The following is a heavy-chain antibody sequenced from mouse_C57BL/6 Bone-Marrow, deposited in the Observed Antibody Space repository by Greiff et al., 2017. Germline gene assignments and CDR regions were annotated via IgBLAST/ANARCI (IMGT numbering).Heavy chain of an antibody. CDR2: IYPGDGDT. CDR3: ASYWFAY. J-gene: IGHJ3*01. CDR1: GYAFTSSW. Sequence: QVQLQQSGPELVKPGASVKISCKASGYAFTSSWMNWVKQRPGKGLEWIGRIYPGDGDTNYNGKFKGKATLTADKSSSTAYMQLSSLTSEDSAVXFCASYWFAYWGQGTLVTVSA. V-gene: IGHV1-82*01.